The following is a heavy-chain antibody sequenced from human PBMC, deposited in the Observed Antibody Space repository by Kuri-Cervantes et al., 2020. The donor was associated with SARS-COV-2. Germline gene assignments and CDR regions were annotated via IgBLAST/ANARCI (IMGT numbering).Heavy chain of an antibody. D-gene: IGHD3-10*01. J-gene: IGHJ4*02. CDR3: ARDLNGGSDY. V-gene: IGHV3-21*04. CDR2: ISSSSSYT. Sequence: GESLKISCAASGFTFSSYAMSWVRQAPGKGLEWVSSISSSSSYTNYADSVKGRFTISRDNAKNSLYLQMNSLRAEDTAVYYCARDLNGGSDYWGQGTLVTVSS. CDR1: GFTFSSYA.